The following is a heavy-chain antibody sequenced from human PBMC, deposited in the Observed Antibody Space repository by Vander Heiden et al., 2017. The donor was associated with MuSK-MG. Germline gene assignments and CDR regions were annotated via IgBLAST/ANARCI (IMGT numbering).Heavy chain of an antibody. V-gene: IGHV3-48*01. D-gene: IGHD3-3*01. CDR1: GFTFSSYS. CDR3: ARKESRVFGVIAFDI. CDR2: ISSSSSTI. J-gene: IGHJ3*02. Sequence: EVQLVESGGGLVQPGGSLRLSCAASGFTFSSYSMNWVRQAPGKGLEWVSYISSSSSTIYYADSVKGRFTISRDNAKNSLYLQMNSLRAEDTAVYYCARKESRVFGVIAFDIWGQGTMVTVSS.